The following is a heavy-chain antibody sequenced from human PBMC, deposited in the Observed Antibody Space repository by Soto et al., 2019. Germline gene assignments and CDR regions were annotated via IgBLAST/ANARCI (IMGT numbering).Heavy chain of an antibody. V-gene: IGHV4-30-4*01. Sequence: PSETLSLTCTVSGGSISSGDYYWSWIRQPPGKGLEWIGYIYYSGSTYYNPSLKSRVTISVDTSKNQFSLRLSSVTAADTAVYYCARGGLGYCSSTSCSSLDYYYGMDVWRQGTTVTVSS. CDR3: ARGGLGYCSSTSCSSLDYYYGMDV. D-gene: IGHD2-2*01. CDR2: IYYSGST. J-gene: IGHJ6*02. CDR1: GGSISSGDYY.